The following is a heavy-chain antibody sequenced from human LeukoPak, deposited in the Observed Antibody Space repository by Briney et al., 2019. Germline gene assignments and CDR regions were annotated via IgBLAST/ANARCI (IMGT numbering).Heavy chain of an antibody. CDR1: GGSFSGYY. J-gene: IGHJ4*02. D-gene: IGHD6-6*01. V-gene: IGHV4-34*01. CDR2: INHSGST. CDR3: ARLGIAARPGFMAAAN. Sequence: PSETLSLTCAVYGGSFSGYYWSWIRQPPGKGLEWIGEINHSGSTNYNPSLKSQVTLSVDTSKNQFSLKLSSVTAADTAVYYCARLGIAARPGFMAAANWGQGTLVTVSS.